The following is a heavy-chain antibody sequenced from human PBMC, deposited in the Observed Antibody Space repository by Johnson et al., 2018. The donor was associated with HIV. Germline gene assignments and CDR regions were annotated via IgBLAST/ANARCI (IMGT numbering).Heavy chain of an antibody. Sequence: VQLVESGGGLVQPGGSLRLSCAASGFTFSSYWMSWVRQAPGKGLEWVANIKQDGSEKYYVDSVKGRFTISRDNAKNSLYLQINSLRAEDTALYYCARGQVQWPASVNDAFYIWGQGTMVTVSS. D-gene: IGHD6-19*01. J-gene: IGHJ3*02. CDR2: IKQDGSEK. V-gene: IGHV3-7*01. CDR3: ARGQVQWPASVNDAFYI. CDR1: GFTFSSYW.